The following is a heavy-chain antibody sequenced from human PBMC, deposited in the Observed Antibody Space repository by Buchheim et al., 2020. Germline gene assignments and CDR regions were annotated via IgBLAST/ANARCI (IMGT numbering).Heavy chain of an antibody. Sequence: EVQLVESGGGLVQPGRSLRLSCTASGFTFGDYAMSWVRQAPGKGLEWVGFIRSTAYGGTTEYAASVKGRFTISRDDSKSIAYLQMNSLKTEDTAVYYCTRAYGGLDYYYGMDVWGQGTT. CDR3: TRAYGGLDYYYGMDV. CDR2: IRSTAYGGTT. J-gene: IGHJ6*02. CDR1: GFTFGDYA. D-gene: IGHD3-16*01. V-gene: IGHV3-49*04.